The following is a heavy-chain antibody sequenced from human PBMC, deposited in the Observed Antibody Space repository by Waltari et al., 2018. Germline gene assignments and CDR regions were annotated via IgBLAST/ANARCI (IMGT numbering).Heavy chain of an antibody. CDR3: ATDPRITMVRGVMFGLDY. CDR2: VDPEDGET. V-gene: IGHV1-69-2*01. CDR1: GYTFTDYY. D-gene: IGHD3-10*01. J-gene: IGHJ4*02. Sequence: EVQLVQSGAEVKKPGATVKISCKASGYTFTDYYMHWVKQAPGNGLEWMGRVDPEDGETIYAEKFQGRVTITADTSTDTAYMELSSLRSEDTAVYYCATDPRITMVRGVMFGLDYWGQGTLVTVSS.